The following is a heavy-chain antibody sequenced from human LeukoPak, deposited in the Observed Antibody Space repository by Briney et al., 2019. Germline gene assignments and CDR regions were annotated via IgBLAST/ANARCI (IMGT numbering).Heavy chain of an antibody. V-gene: IGHV3-23*01. CDR3: AKDQGGAVAVTRFDP. CDR2: ISGSGGST. J-gene: IGHJ5*02. CDR1: GFTFSSYA. Sequence: GGSLRLSCAASGFTFSSYAMSWVRQAPGKGLEWVSAISGSGGSTYYADSVKGRFTISRDNSRNTLYLQMNSLRAEDTAVYYCAKDQGGAVAVTRFDPWGQGTLVTVSS. D-gene: IGHD6-19*01.